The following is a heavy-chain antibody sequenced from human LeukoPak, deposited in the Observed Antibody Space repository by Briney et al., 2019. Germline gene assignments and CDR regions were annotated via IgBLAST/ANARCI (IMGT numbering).Heavy chain of an antibody. CDR2: IYYSGST. CDR3: AMTYYYDSSGSRTDY. CDR1: GGSISSYY. V-gene: IGHV4-59*08. Sequence: SETLSLTCTVSGGSISSYYWSWIRQPPGKGLEWIGYIYYSGSTNYNPSLKSRVTISVDTSKNQFSLKLSSVTAADTAVYYCAMTYYYDSSGSRTDYWGQGTLVTVPS. D-gene: IGHD3-22*01. J-gene: IGHJ4*02.